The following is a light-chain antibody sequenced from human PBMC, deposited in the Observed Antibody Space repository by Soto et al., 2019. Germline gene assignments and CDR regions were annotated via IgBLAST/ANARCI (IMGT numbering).Light chain of an antibody. J-gene: IGLJ3*02. Sequence: QSALTQPASVSGSPGQSITISCTGTSSDVGGYNYVSWYQQHPGKAPKLMIYEVSNRPSGVSNRFSGSKSGNTASLTISGLQAEDEADYYCSSSAGIYHYLVFGGGTKLTVL. CDR1: SSDVGGYNY. CDR3: SSSAGIYHYLV. V-gene: IGLV2-14*01. CDR2: EVS.